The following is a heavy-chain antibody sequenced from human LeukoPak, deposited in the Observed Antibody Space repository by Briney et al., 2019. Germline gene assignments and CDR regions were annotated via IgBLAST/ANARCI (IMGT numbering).Heavy chain of an antibody. CDR2: ISGSGGST. D-gene: IGHD7-27*01. J-gene: IGHJ4*02. Sequence: PGGSLRLSCAASGFTFSSYAMSWVRQAPGKGLEWVSAISGSGGSTYYADSVKGRFTISRDDSKNTLYLQMNSLRAEDTAVYYCAKLTGDSPKFDYWGQGTLVTVSS. CDR1: GFTFSSYA. CDR3: AKLTGDSPKFDY. V-gene: IGHV3-23*01.